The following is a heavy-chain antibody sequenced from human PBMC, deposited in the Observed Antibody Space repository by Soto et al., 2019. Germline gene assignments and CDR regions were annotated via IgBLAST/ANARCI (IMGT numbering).Heavy chain of an antibody. V-gene: IGHV3-23*01. CDR1: GFTSGFIFSTYA. Sequence: GGSLRLSCIGSGFTSGFIFSTYAMSWVRQAPGKGLEWVADISNSGAYTYYADSVKGRFTISRDNSNNILSLQMNSLRVEDTAIYYCTRRPDAFDIWGQGTMVTVSS. CDR2: ISNSGAYT. J-gene: IGHJ3*02. D-gene: IGHD6-6*01. CDR3: TRRPDAFDI.